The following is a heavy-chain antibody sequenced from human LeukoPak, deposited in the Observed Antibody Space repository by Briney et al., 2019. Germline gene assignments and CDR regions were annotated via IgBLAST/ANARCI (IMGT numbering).Heavy chain of an antibody. J-gene: IGHJ6*03. V-gene: IGHV4-59*01. CDR2: IYYSGST. CDR1: GGSISSYY. CDR3: ARGYRTGTTPHYYYYYMDV. Sequence: SETLSLTCTVSGGSISSYYWSWIRQPPGKGLEWIGYIYYSGSTNYNPSLKSRVTISVDTSKNQFSLKLSSVTAADTAVYYCARGYRTGTTPHYYYYYMDVWGKGTTVTVSS. D-gene: IGHD1-1*01.